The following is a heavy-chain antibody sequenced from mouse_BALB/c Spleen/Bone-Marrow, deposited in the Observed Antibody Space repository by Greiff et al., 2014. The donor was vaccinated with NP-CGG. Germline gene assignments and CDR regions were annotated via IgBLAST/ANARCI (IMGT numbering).Heavy chain of an antibody. V-gene: IGHV1-14*01. CDR1: GYTFTSYI. CDR2: INPYNDGT. Sequence: VQLQQSGPELVKPGASVKMSCKASGYTFTSYIMHWVKQKPGQGLEWIGYINPYNDGTKYNEKFKGKATLTSDKSSSTAYMELSSLTSEDSACYYCARRWLPYAMDYWGQGTSVTVSS. D-gene: IGHD2-3*01. J-gene: IGHJ4*01. CDR3: ARRWLPYAMDY.